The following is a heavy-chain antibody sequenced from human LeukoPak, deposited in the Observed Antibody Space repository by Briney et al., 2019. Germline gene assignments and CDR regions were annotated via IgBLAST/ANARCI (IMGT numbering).Heavy chain of an antibody. J-gene: IGHJ5*02. CDR2: INYSGST. CDR3: ARDLKLLLSTPEHNWFDP. CDR1: GGSITSNSYY. Sequence: PSETLSLTCIVSGGSITSNSYYWGWIRQPPGKGLEWIGSINYSGSTYYNPSLRSRVTISVDTSKNQFSLKLSSATAADTAVYYCARDLKLLLSTPEHNWFDPWGQGTLVTVSS. D-gene: IGHD2/OR15-2a*01. V-gene: IGHV4-39*07.